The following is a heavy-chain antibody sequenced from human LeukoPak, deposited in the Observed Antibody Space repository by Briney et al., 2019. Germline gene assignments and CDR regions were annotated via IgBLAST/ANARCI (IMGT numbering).Heavy chain of an antibody. D-gene: IGHD6-13*01. CDR1: GFTFSSYS. J-gene: IGHJ4*02. V-gene: IGHV3-21*01. CDR2: ISSGASYI. Sequence: GGSLRLSCAASGFTFSSYSMNWVRQAPGKGLEWVSSISSGASYIYYADSLKGRFTISRDNAKNSLYLQMNSLRAEDTAVYYCARDLRQQLAYFDYWGQGTLVTVSS. CDR3: ARDLRQQLAYFDY.